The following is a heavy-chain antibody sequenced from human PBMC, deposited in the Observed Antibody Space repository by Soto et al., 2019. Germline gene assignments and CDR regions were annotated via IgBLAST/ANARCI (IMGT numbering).Heavy chain of an antibody. V-gene: IGHV4-38-2*01. CDR3: ARTHSGSYYSVFNY. D-gene: IGHD1-26*01. CDR1: NFSISSGYY. Sequence: SETLSLTCVVANFSISSGYYWGWIRQSPGKGLEWIASIYRSGTTSYNPSLKSRVTISVDPSKNQFSLMLTAVTAADSAVYYCARTHSGSYYSVFNYWGRGSLVTVSS. CDR2: IYRSGTT. J-gene: IGHJ4*02.